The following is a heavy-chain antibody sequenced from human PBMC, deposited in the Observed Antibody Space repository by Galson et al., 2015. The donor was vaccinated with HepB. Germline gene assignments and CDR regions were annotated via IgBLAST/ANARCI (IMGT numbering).Heavy chain of an antibody. CDR3: AKGYGYFDY. CDR2: IFAGGDNP. V-gene: IGHV3-23*01. D-gene: IGHD1-1*01. J-gene: IGHJ4*02. CDR1: GFTFSTFA. Sequence: SLRLSCAASGFTFSTFAMTWVRQAPGKGLEWVSVIFAGGDNPYYANSVKGRFPISRENSKNTLFLHMNNLSAEDTAVYYCAKGYGYFDYWGQGTLVTVSS.